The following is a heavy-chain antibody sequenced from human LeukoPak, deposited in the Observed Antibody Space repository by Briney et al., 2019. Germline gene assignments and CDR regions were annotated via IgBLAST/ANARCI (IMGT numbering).Heavy chain of an antibody. J-gene: IGHJ3*02. CDR2: ISWSSGII. CDR3: AKDTGSPADAITMEDNAFDI. V-gene: IGHV3-9*01. Sequence: GGSLRLSCAASGFTFDDYTMHWVRQAPGKGLEWVSGISWSSGIIGYADSVKGRFTISRDNAKNSLDLQMESLRAEDTAVYYCAKDTGSPADAITMEDNAFDIWGQGTMVTVSS. D-gene: IGHD3-3*01. CDR1: GFTFDDYT.